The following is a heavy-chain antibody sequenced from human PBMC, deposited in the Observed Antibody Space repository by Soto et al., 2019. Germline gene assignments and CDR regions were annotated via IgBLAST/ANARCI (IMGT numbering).Heavy chain of an antibody. Sequence: GASVKVSCKASGGTFSSYAISWVRQAPGQGLEWMGGIIPIFGTANYAQKFQGRVTITADESTSTAYMELSSLRSEDTAVYYCARSWLVGIAARNWFDPWGQGTLVTVSS. CDR2: IIPIFGTA. CDR1: GGTFSSYA. CDR3: ARSWLVGIAARNWFDP. D-gene: IGHD6-6*01. J-gene: IGHJ5*02. V-gene: IGHV1-69*13.